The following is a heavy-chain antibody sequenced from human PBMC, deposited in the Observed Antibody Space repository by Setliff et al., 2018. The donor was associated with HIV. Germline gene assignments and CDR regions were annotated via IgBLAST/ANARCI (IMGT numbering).Heavy chain of an antibody. CDR2: INHSGST. CDR3: ARHSYDILTGFYYMDV. CDR1: GESFSGYY. J-gene: IGHJ6*03. D-gene: IGHD3-9*01. V-gene: IGHV4-34*01. Sequence: PSETLSLTCAVYGESFSGYYWSWIRQPPGKGLEWIGEINHSGSTNYNPSLKSRVTVSVDTSKNQFSLRLSSVTAEDTAVYYCARHSYDILTGFYYMDVWGKGTTVTVSS.